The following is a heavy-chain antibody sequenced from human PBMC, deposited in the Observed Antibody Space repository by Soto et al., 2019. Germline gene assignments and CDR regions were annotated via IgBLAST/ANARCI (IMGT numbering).Heavy chain of an antibody. CDR2: IYPGDSDT. Sequence: PGESLKISCKGSGYSFTSYWIGWVRQMPGKGLEWMGIIYPGDSDTRYSPSFQGQVTISADKSISTAYLQWSSLKASDTAMYYCARHPSGYCSSTSCYRYYWGQGTLVTVSS. CDR3: ARHPSGYCSSTSCYRYY. CDR1: GYSFTSYW. V-gene: IGHV5-51*01. D-gene: IGHD2-2*01. J-gene: IGHJ4*02.